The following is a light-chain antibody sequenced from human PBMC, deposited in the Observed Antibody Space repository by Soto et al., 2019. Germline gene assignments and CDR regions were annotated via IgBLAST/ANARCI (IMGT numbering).Light chain of an antibody. CDR3: QVNNNTLT. Sequence: IQVNPSPSNLSGSVGGRVTITCRTKQSISSYLKWYQQKPRKATKLLNYAASRLQGGVPSRFSGKGSATDFTLTISSLQQEYCTTYYCQVNNNTLTFGQGTKVDIK. CDR2: AAS. V-gene: IGKV1-39*01. J-gene: IGKJ1*01. CDR1: QSISSY.